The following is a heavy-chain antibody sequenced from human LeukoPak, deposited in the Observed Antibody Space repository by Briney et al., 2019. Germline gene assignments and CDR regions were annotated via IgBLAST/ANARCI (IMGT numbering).Heavy chain of an antibody. CDR1: GYTFTCYY. CDR2: ISAYNGNT. CDR3: ARDTPYYYGSGSYHGMDV. D-gene: IGHD3-10*01. Sequence: ASVKVSCKASGYTFTCYYMHWVRQAPGQGLEWMGWISAYNGNTNYAQKLQGRVTMTTDTSTSTAYMELRSLRSDDTAVYYCARDTPYYYGSGSYHGMDVWGQGTTVTVSS. J-gene: IGHJ6*02. V-gene: IGHV1-18*04.